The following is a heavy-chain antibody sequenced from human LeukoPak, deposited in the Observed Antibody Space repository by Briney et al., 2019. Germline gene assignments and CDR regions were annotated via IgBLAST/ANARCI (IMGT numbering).Heavy chain of an antibody. CDR2: INSDGSST. D-gene: IGHD4-17*01. V-gene: IGHV3-74*01. J-gene: IGHJ3*02. CDR3: APTTGDAFDI. CDR1: GFTVSSNY. Sequence: PGGSLRLSCAASGFTVSSNYMSWVRQAPGKGLVWVSRINSDGSSTSYADSVKGRFTISRDNAKNTLYLQMNSLRAEDTAVYYCAPTTGDAFDIWGQGTMVTVSS.